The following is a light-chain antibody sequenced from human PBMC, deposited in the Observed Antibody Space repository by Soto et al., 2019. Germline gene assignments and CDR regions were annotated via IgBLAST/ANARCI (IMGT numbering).Light chain of an antibody. CDR1: QSISSW. Sequence: DIHMTQSPSTLSASVGDRVTITCRASQSISSWLAWYQQKPGKAPKLLIYKASSLQIGVPSRFSGSGSGTEFTLTISSLQPDDFATYYCQQYNSYSVTFGQGTKV. CDR3: QQYNSYSVT. V-gene: IGKV1-5*03. CDR2: KAS. J-gene: IGKJ1*01.